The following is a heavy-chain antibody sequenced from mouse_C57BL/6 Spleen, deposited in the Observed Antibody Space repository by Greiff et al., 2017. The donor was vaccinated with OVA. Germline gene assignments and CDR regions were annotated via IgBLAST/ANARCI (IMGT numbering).Heavy chain of an antibody. CDR2: IYPSDSET. J-gene: IGHJ3*01. CDR1: GYTFTSYW. V-gene: IGHV1-61*01. CDR3: ARPYYSNYLAWFAY. Sequence: QVQLQQPGAELVRPGSSVKLSCKASGYTFTSYWMDWVKQRPGQGLEWIGNIYPSDSETHYNQKFKDKATLTVDKSSSTAYMQLSSLTSEDSAVYYCARPYYSNYLAWFAYWGQGTLVTVSA. D-gene: IGHD2-5*01.